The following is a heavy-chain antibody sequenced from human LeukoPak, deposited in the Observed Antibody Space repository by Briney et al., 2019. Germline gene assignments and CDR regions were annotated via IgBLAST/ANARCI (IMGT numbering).Heavy chain of an antibody. CDR1: GYTFTGYY. D-gene: IGHD5-12*01. CDR2: INPNSGGT. V-gene: IGHV1-2*02. J-gene: IGHJ4*02. CDR3: ARDLYSDYYFPY. Sequence: ASVKVSCKASGYTFTGYYMHWVRQAPGQGLEWMGWINPNSGGTNYAQKFQGRVTMTRDTPISTAYMELSRLRSDDTAVYYCARDLYSDYYFPYWGQGTLVTVSS.